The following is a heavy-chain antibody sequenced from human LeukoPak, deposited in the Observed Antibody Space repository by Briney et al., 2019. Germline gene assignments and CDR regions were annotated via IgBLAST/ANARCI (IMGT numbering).Heavy chain of an antibody. CDR3: ARAVPSTYYYDSSGYPDY. CDR1: GFTFSTYW. Sequence: GGSLRLSCSASGFTFSTYWMSWVRQAPGKGLEWVANMRRDGNEIYYLDSVRGRFTISRDNAKNSLYLQMNSLRAEDTAVYYCARAVPSTYYYDSSGYPDYWGQGTLVTVSS. CDR2: MRRDGNEI. J-gene: IGHJ4*02. V-gene: IGHV3-7*01. D-gene: IGHD3-22*01.